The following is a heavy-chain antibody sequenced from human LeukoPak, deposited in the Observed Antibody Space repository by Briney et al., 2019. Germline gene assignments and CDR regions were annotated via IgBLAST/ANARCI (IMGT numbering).Heavy chain of an antibody. CDR1: GGSISSGDYY. J-gene: IGHJ3*02. D-gene: IGHD4-17*01. CDR2: IYYSGST. CDR3: ARVRPSDYGDPDAFDI. Sequence: SQTLSLTCTVSGGSISSGDYYWSWIRQPPGKGLEWIGYIYYSGSTYYNPSLKSRVTISVDTSKNQFSLKLSSVTAADTAVYYCARVRPSDYGDPDAFDIWGQGTMVTVSS. V-gene: IGHV4-30-4*01.